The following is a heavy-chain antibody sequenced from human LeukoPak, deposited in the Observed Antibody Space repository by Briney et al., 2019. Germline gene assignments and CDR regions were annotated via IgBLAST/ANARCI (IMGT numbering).Heavy chain of an antibody. V-gene: IGHV3-7*01. CDR1: RFTFSSYW. J-gene: IGHJ4*02. CDR2: IKQDGSEK. CDR3: ASGDGYFDY. Sequence: GGSLRLSCAASRFTFSSYWMSWVRQAPGKGLEWVANIKQDGSEKYYVDSVKGRFTISRDNAKNSLYLQMNSLRAEDTAVYYCASGDGYFDYWGQGTLVTVSS. D-gene: IGHD3-10*01.